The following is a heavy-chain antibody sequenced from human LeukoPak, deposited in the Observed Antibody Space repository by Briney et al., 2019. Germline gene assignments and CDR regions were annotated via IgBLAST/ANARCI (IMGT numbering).Heavy chain of an antibody. V-gene: IGHV3-23*01. Sequence: GGSLRLSCVASGFTFSTYGMSWVRQAPGKGLEWVSAISGSGGSTYYADSVKGRFTISRDNSKITLYLQMNSLRAEDTAVYYCAKAGSTDYYFDYWGQGTLVTVSS. CDR3: AKAGSTDYYFDY. CDR2: ISGSGGST. D-gene: IGHD2/OR15-2a*01. CDR1: GFTFSTYG. J-gene: IGHJ4*02.